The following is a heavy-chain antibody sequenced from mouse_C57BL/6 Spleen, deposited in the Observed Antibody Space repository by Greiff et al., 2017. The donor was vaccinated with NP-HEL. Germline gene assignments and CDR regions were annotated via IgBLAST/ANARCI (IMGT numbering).Heavy chain of an antibody. Sequence: QVQLKQSGPGLVQPSQSLSITCTVSGFSLTSYGVHWVRQSPGKGLEWLGVIWSGGSTDYNAAFISRLSISKDNSKSQVFFKMNSLQADDTAIYYCVGPLLGRGVYAMDYWGQGTSVTVSS. CDR2: IWSGGST. V-gene: IGHV2-2*01. D-gene: IGHD4-1*01. CDR3: VGPLLGRGVYAMDY. CDR1: GFSLTSYG. J-gene: IGHJ4*01.